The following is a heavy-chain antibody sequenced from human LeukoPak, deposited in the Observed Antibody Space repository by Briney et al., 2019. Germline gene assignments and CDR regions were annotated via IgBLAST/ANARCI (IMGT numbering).Heavy chain of an antibody. V-gene: IGHV1-69*05. CDR2: IIPIFGTA. CDR1: GGTFSSYA. CDR3: ARDPWIQLPPRGGGLDY. J-gene: IGHJ4*02. D-gene: IGHD5-18*01. Sequence: EASVKVSCKASGGTFSSYAISWVRQAPGQGLEWMGGIIPIFGTANYAQKFQGRVTMTRDMSTSTVYMELSSLRSEDTAVYYCARDPWIQLPPRGGGLDYWGQGTLVTVSS.